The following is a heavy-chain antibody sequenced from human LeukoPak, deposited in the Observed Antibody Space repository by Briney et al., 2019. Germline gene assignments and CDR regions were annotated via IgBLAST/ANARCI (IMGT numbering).Heavy chain of an antibody. CDR2: IIPIFGTA. CDR1: GGTFSSYA. D-gene: IGHD1-26*01. CDR3: ARAVWSPVPDHFDY. J-gene: IGHJ4*02. Sequence: ASVKVSCKASGGTFSSYAISWVRQAPGQGLEWMGGIIPIFGTANYAQKFQGRVTMTRDTSTSTVYMELSSLRSEDTAVYYCARAVWSPVPDHFDYWGQGTLVTVSS. V-gene: IGHV1-69*05.